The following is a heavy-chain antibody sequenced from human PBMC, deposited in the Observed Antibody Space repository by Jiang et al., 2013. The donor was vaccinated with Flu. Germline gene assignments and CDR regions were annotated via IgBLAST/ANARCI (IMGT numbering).Heavy chain of an antibody. V-gene: IGHV4-4*07. CDR2: IYTSGST. Sequence: GSGLVKPSETLSLTCAVSGGSISSYYWSWIRQPAGKGLVWIGRIYTSGSTNYNPSLKSRVTMSVDTSKNQFSLKLSSVTAADTAVYYCAREIWDSSGYPLNWFDPWGQGTLVTVSS. J-gene: IGHJ5*02. CDR1: GGSISSYY. CDR3: AREIWDSSGYPLNWFDP. D-gene: IGHD3-22*01.